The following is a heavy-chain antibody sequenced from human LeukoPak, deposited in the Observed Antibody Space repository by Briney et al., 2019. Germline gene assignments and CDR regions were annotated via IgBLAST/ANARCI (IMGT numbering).Heavy chain of an antibody. CDR1: GFIFSDYY. Sequence: PGGSLRLSCAASGFIFSDYYMSWVRQAPGKGLEWVSSISSSSSYIYYADSVKGRFPISRDNAKNSLYLQMNSLRAEDTAVYNCARSDYYDSSGPRAGDYWGQGTLVTVSS. CDR3: ARSDYYDSSGPRAGDY. CDR2: ISSSSSYI. D-gene: IGHD3-22*01. V-gene: IGHV3-11*06. J-gene: IGHJ4*02.